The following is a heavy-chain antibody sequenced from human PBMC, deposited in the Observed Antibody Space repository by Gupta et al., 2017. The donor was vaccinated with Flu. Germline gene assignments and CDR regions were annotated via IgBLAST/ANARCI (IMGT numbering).Heavy chain of an antibody. J-gene: IGHJ6*02. Sequence: PGKGLEWISYITSSGSSIYYTDSVRGRFAISKDNAKNSLYLQMNSLRAEDTAVYYCARSRTQQQVEYYYGMDVWGQGTTVIVSS. CDR3: ARSRTQQQVEYYYGMDV. V-gene: IGHV3-11*01. CDR2: ITSSGSSI. D-gene: IGHD3-10*01.